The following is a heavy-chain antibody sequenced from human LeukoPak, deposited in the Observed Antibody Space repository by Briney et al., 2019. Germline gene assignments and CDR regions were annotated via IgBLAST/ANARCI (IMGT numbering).Heavy chain of an antibody. V-gene: IGHV1-69*06. CDR1: GGTFSSYA. CDR2: IIPIFGTA. CDR3: ARAPPEGYFDWLLFRYFDY. Sequence: SVKVSCKASGGTFSSYAISWVRQAPGQGLEWMGGIIPIFGTANYAQKFQGRVTITADKSTSTAYMELSSLRSEDTAVYYCARAPPEGYFDWLLFRYFDYWGQGTLVTVSS. D-gene: IGHD3-9*01. J-gene: IGHJ4*02.